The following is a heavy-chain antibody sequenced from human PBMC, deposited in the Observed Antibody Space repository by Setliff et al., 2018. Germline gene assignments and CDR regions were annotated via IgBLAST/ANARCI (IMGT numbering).Heavy chain of an antibody. CDR3: ARDQWVRSPPLYFSYSMDV. CDR1: GSSISNDYY. D-gene: IGHD5-12*01. V-gene: IGHV4-4*07. Sequence: SETLSLTCGVSGSSISNDYYWSWIRQPAGKGLEWIGRISTSGNTNYNPSLKSRVTVSLDTSKNQFSLKLTSMTAADTAVYYCARDQWVRSPPLYFSYSMDVWGQGTTVTVSS. J-gene: IGHJ6*02. CDR2: ISTSGNT.